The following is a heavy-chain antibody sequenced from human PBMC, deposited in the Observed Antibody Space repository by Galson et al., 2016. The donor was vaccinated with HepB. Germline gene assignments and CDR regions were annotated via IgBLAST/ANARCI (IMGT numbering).Heavy chain of an antibody. CDR3: ERVASQFLEYAYFDY. V-gene: IGHV3-30*03. Sequence: SLRLSCAALGFTFSSHGMHWVRQAPGKGLEWVAVVSHDGKYKDYADFVKGRSTISRDNSKNTLFLQLNSLRPEDTAVYYCERVASQFLEYAYFDYWGQGALVTVSS. CDR1: GFTFSSHG. CDR2: VSHDGKYK. J-gene: IGHJ4*01. D-gene: IGHD3-3*01.